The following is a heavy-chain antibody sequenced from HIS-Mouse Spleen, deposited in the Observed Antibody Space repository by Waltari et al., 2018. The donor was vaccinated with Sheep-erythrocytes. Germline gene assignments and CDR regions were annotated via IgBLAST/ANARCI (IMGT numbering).Heavy chain of an antibody. Sequence: QVQLVESGGGVVQPGRSLRLSCAASGFPFSVYGMHWVRQAPGKGLEWVAVISYDGSNKYYADSVKGRFTISRDNSKNTLYLQMNSLRAEDTAVYYCAKVRTVNYWYFDLWGQGTLVTVSS. J-gene: IGHJ2*01. CDR2: ISYDGSNK. V-gene: IGHV3-30*18. CDR1: GFPFSVYG. CDR3: AKVRTVNYWYFDL. D-gene: IGHD1-1*01.